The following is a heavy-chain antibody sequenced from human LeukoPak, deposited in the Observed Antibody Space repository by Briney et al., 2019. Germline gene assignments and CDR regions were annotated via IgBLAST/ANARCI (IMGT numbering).Heavy chain of an antibody. J-gene: IGHJ6*02. D-gene: IGHD2-15*01. Sequence: KPGGSLRLSCAASGFTFSSYRMNWVRQAPGKGLEWVSSISRSSSYIYYADSVKGRFTISRDNAKNSLYLQMNSLRVEDTAMYYCARVGCSGGRCPGYGMDVWGQATTVTVSS. CDR3: ARVGCSGGRCPGYGMDV. CDR2: ISRSSSYI. V-gene: IGHV3-21*01. CDR1: GFTFSSYR.